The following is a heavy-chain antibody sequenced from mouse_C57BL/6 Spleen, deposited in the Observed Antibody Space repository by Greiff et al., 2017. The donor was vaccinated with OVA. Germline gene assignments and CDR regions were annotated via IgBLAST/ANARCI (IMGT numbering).Heavy chain of an antibody. CDR2: INPNNGGT. V-gene: IGHV1-18*01. J-gene: IGHJ1*03. Sequence: EVQLQQSGPELVKPGASVKIPCKASGYTFTDYNMDWVKQSHGKSLEWIGDINPNNGGTIYNQKFKGKATLTVDKSSSTAYMELRSLTSEDTAVYYCARPRDYDVYWYFDVWGTGTTVTVSS. CDR3: ARPRDYDVYWYFDV. D-gene: IGHD2-4*01. CDR1: GYTFTDYN.